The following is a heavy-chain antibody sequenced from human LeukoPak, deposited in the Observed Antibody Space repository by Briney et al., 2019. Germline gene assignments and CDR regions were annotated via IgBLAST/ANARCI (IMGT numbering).Heavy chain of an antibody. V-gene: IGHV3-23*01. J-gene: IGHJ4*02. CDR3: VKDLENCGGDCYLLQF. Sequence: GGSLRLSCAASGFTFTSYSTNWVRQAPGKGLEWVSTISGGGGSTYYADSVKGRFTISRDNSKNTLYLQVNSLRAEDTALYYCVKDLENCGGDCYLLQFWGQGTLVTVSS. CDR1: GFTFTSYS. CDR2: ISGGGGST. D-gene: IGHD2-21*02.